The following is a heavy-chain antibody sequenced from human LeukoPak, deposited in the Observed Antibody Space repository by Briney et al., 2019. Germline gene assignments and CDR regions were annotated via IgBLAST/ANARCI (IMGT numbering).Heavy chain of an antibody. D-gene: IGHD3-9*01. CDR1: GGTFSSYA. V-gene: IGHV1-69*13. CDR3: ARTTTRGYFDWSHAFDI. Sequence: ASVKVSCKASGGTFSSYAISWVRQAPGQGLEWMGGIIPIFGTANYAQKFQGRVTITADESTSTAYMELSSLRSEDTAVYYYARTTTRGYFDWSHAFDIWGQGTMVTVSS. J-gene: IGHJ3*02. CDR2: IIPIFGTA.